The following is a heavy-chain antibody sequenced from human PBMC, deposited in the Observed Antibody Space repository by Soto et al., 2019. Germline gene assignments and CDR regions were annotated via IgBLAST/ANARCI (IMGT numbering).Heavy chain of an antibody. D-gene: IGHD5-12*01. CDR1: GGTFSSYT. J-gene: IGHJ5*02. V-gene: IGHV1-69*02. Sequence: GASVKVSCKASGGTFSSYTISWVRQAPGQGLEWMGRIIPILGIANYAQKFQGRVTITADKSTSTAYMELSSLRSEDTAVYYCASGGFGDSGYPRTNWFDPWGQGTLVTVSS. CDR2: IIPILGIA. CDR3: ASGGFGDSGYPRTNWFDP.